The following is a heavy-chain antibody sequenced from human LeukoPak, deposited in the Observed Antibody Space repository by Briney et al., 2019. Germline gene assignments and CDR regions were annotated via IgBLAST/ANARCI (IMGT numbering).Heavy chain of an antibody. V-gene: IGHV4-39*01. CDR1: GGSISSSSYY. CDR2: IYYSGGT. CDR3: ARYGAVAGSDY. Sequence: PSETLSLTCTVSGGSISSSSYYWGWIRQPPGKGLEWIGSIYYSGGTYYNPSLKSRVTISVDTSKNQFSLKLSSVTAADTAVYYCARYGAVAGSDYWGQGTLVTVSS. J-gene: IGHJ4*02. D-gene: IGHD6-19*01.